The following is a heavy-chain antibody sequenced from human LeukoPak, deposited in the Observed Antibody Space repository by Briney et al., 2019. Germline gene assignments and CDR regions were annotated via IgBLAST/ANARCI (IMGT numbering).Heavy chain of an antibody. CDR1: GYSFTSYW. CDR2: IYPGDSDT. J-gene: IGHJ3*02. D-gene: IGHD3-22*01. Sequence: GESLKISCKGSGYSFTSYWIGWVRQMPGKGLEWMGIIYPGDSDTRYSPSFQGQVTISADKSISTAYLQWSSLKASDAAMYYCARRSYYDSSGYYYDHRDAFDIWGQGTMVTVSS. V-gene: IGHV5-51*01. CDR3: ARRSYYDSSGYYYDHRDAFDI.